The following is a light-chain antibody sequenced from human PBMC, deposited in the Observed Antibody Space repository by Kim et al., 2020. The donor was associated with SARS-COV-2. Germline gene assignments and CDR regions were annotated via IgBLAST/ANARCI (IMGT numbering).Light chain of an antibody. CDR2: TAS. V-gene: IGKV1D-12*01. J-gene: IGKJ2*01. CDR3: EQTNSFPYT. Sequence: IEMTQSPPSVSTSVGDRVTITCRASQDINSWLVWYQQKPGKAPKLLIKTASSLQSGVPSRFSGSGSETDFTLTFSSLQPEDFATYYCEQTNSFPYTFGQGTRLEI. CDR1: QDINSW.